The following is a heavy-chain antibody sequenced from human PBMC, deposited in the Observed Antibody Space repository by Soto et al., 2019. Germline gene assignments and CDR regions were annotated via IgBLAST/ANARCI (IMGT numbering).Heavy chain of an antibody. J-gene: IGHJ4*02. Sequence: QVQLVQSGAEVKKPGASVKVSCKASGYTFTSYDINWVRQATGQGREWMGWMTPNSGNTAYAQKFQGRVTMTRNTSRSTAYMGLSSRRSEDTAVYYCARADYYDRSGYLLPCGYWGQGTLVTVSS. CDR2: MTPNSGNT. CDR3: ARADYYDRSGYLLPCGY. CDR1: GYTFTSYD. V-gene: IGHV1-8*01. D-gene: IGHD3-22*01.